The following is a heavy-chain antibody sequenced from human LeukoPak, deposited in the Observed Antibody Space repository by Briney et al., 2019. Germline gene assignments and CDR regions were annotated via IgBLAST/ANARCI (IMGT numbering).Heavy chain of an antibody. V-gene: IGHV4-34*01. CDR1: GGSFSDYH. CDR2: VNHSGGT. Sequence: SETPSLTCAVYGGSFSDYHWTWIRQPPGKGLEWIGEVNHSGGTNYNPSLKSRVTISVDTSKNQVSLKMNSVTAADTAVYYCARGGGGATSWFDPWGQGTLVTVSP. CDR3: ARGGGGATSWFDP. D-gene: IGHD1-26*01. J-gene: IGHJ5*02.